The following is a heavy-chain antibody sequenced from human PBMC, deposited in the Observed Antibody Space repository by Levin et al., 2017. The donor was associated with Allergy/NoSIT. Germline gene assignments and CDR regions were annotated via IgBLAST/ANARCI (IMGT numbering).Heavy chain of an antibody. CDR2: ITSDGSNK. CDR1: GFSFSTYG. CDR3: AKGGDFDY. Sequence: GGSLRLSCVASGFSFSTYGIQWVRQAPGKGLEWVALITSDGSNKYYADPVKGRFTISRDTSKNTVYLQMNSLRAEDTAVYYCAKGGDFDYWGLGTVVTVSS. D-gene: IGHD1-26*01. V-gene: IGHV3-30*18. J-gene: IGHJ4*02.